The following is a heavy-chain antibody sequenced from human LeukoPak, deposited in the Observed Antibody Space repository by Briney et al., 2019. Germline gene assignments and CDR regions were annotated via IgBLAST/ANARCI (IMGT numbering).Heavy chain of an antibody. J-gene: IGHJ3*02. CDR1: GYSISSGYY. CDR3: ARFYDSSGYYYDFRGAFDI. V-gene: IGHV4-38-2*02. D-gene: IGHD3-22*01. CDR2: IYHSGST. Sequence: SETLSLTCTVSGYSISSGYYWGWIRQPPGKGLEWIGSIYHSGSTNYNPSLKSRVTISVDTSKNQFSLKLSSVTAADTAVYYCARFYDSSGYYYDFRGAFDIWGQGTMVTVSS.